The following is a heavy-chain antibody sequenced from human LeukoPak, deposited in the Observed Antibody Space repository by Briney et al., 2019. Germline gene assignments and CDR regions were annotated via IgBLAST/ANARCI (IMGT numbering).Heavy chain of an antibody. CDR2: IIPTLGIA. J-gene: IGHJ4*02. D-gene: IGHD3-10*01. CDR3: ARETYGSGSYYWSY. V-gene: IGHV1-69*04. CDR1: GGTFSSYA. Sequence: SVKVSCKASGGTFSSYAISWVRQAPGQGLEWMGRIIPTLGIANYAQKFQGRVTITADKSTSTAYMELSSLRSEDTAVYYCARETYGSGSYYWSYWGQGTLVTVSS.